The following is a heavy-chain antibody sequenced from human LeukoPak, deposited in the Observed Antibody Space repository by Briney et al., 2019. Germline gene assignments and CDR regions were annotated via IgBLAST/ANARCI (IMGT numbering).Heavy chain of an antibody. D-gene: IGHD6-6*01. Sequence: PSETLSLTCTVSGGSISSSSYYWGWIRQPPGKGLEWIGSIYYSGSTYYNPSLKSRVTISVDTSKNQFSLKLSSVTAADTAVYYCAREGNSSSARPLDDWGQGTLVTVSS. V-gene: IGHV4-39*07. CDR3: AREGNSSSARPLDD. J-gene: IGHJ4*02. CDR2: IYYSGST. CDR1: GGSISSSSYY.